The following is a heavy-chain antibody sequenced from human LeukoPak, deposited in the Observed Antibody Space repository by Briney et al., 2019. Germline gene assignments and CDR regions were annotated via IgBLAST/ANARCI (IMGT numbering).Heavy chain of an antibody. D-gene: IGHD6-19*01. Sequence: GGSLRLSCAASGFTFSDFEMNWVRQAPGKGLEWIAHVTTGGSTTFYEDSVRGRFTISRDNAESSVYLQLNSLRAEDTAVYYCATKVPGTSHFSSWGQGTLSPSPQ. V-gene: IGHV3-48*03. CDR3: ATKVPGTSHFSS. J-gene: IGHJ4*02. CDR2: VTTGGSTT. CDR1: GFTFSDFE.